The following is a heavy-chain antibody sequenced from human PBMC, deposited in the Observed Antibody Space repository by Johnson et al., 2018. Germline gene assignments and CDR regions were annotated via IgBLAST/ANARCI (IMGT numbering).Heavy chain of an antibody. CDR1: GFLFNTYG. CDR2: ISYDGNFK. Sequence: QDQLVQSGGDVVQPGRSLRLSCAASGFLFNTYGIHWVRQAPGKGLEWVAVISYDGNFKYYADSVKGRFTISRDNSMNTLYLQMNSLRAEDTAVYYCAKDQGGGGRCYGGFDYWGQGTLVTVSS. D-gene: IGHD2-15*01. J-gene: IGHJ4*02. CDR3: AKDQGGGGRCYGGFDY. V-gene: IGHV3-30*18.